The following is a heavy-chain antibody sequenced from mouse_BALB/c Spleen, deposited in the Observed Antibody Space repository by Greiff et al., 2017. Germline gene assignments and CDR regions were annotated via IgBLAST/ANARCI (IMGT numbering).Heavy chain of an antibody. J-gene: IGHJ3*01. V-gene: IGHV3-2*02. CDR1: GYSITSDYA. D-gene: IGHD1-1*01. CDR2: ISYSGST. Sequence: VQLKESGPGLVKPSQSLSLTCTVTGYSITSDYAWNWIRQFPGNKLEWMGYISYSGSTSYNPSLKSRISITRDTSKNQFFLQLNSVTTEDTATYCCAAGRGDAWFAYWGQGTLVTVSA. CDR3: AAGRGDAWFAY.